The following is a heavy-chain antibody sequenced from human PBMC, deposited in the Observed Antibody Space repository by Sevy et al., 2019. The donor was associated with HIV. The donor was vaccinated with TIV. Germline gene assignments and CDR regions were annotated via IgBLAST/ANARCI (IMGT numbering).Heavy chain of an antibody. CDR2: IGTLLDT. V-gene: IGHV3-13*01. D-gene: IGHD6-13*01. J-gene: IGHJ3*01. CDR3: ARASTAAGYKSGPIDAFDV. CDR1: GFTFSTYD. Sequence: GGSLRLPCAASGFTFSTYDMHWVRQVAGEGLEWVSGIGTLLDTYYAASVKGRFIISRDNAKNSLFLQMNSLRAGDTAIYYCARASTAAGYKSGPIDAFDVWGQGTVVTVSS.